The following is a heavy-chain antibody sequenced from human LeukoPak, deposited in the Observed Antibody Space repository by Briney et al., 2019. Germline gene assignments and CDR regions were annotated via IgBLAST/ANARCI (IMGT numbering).Heavy chain of an antibody. D-gene: IGHD6-19*01. CDR1: GFTFTTFW. Sequence: GGSLRLSCAASGFTFTTFWMSWVRQAPGKGLDWVANIKRDGSERYYVDSVKGRFTISRDNAKNSLYLQMNSLRAEDTGVYYCAGSGWQVYLDYWGQGALVTVSS. V-gene: IGHV3-7*01. CDR2: IKRDGSER. CDR3: AGSGWQVYLDY. J-gene: IGHJ4*02.